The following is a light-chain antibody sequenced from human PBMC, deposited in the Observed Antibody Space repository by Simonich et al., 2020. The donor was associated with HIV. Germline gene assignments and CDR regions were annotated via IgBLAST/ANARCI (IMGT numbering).Light chain of an antibody. J-gene: IGKJ2*01. CDR1: QSICSY. V-gene: IGKV1-39*01. CDR3: QQYNNWPLF. Sequence: DIQMTQSPSSLSASVGDRVTNTCRASQSICSYLNWYQQKPGKAPKLLIYASSSLQRGVPSRFSGSGSGTDFTLTISSLQAEDFAVYYCQQYNNWPLFFGQGTKVEIK. CDR2: ASS.